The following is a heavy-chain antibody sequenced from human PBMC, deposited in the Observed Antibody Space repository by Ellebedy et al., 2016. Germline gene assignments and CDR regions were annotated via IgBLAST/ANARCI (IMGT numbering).Heavy chain of an antibody. CDR1: GFNFSDAW. CDR3: ATQSRGYYTNPDYYFDY. J-gene: IGHJ4*02. D-gene: IGHD6-25*01. CDR2: IKSKKDGGKR. V-gene: IGHV3-15*01. Sequence: GESLKISXAASGFNFSDAWMSWVRQTPGKGLEWVGRIKSKKDGGKRNYAVAVTGRFTISRDNSKNTLYLLMNSLRPEDTAVYYCATQSRGYYTNPDYYFDYWGQGTLVTVSS.